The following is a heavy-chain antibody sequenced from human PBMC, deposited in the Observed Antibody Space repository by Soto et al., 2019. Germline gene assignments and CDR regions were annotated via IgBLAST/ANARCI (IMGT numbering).Heavy chain of an antibody. V-gene: IGHV1-24*01. Sequence: ASVKVSCKVSGYTLTELSMHWVRQAPGKGLEWMGGFDPEDGETIYAQKFQGRVTMTEDTSTDTAYMELSSLRSEDTAVYYCARSSGGVFGIIIEGSNWLAPWGQGSLVTVSS. CDR1: GYTLTELS. D-gene: IGHD3-16*02. CDR3: ARSSGGVFGIIIEGSNWLAP. CDR2: FDPEDGET. J-gene: IGHJ5*02.